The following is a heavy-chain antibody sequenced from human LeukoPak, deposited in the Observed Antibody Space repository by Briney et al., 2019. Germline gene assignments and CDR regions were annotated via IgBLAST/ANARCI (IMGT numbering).Heavy chain of an antibody. CDR1: GFTFSNDA. Sequence: GGSLRLSCAASGFTFSNDAMTWVRQAPGKGLEWVSGISGGGGSTFYADSVKGRFTISRDNSKNTLYLQMNSLRAEDTAVYYCAKARSYSSSALYFDYWGQGTLVTVSS. D-gene: IGHD6-13*01. CDR3: AKARSYSSSALYFDY. J-gene: IGHJ4*02. V-gene: IGHV3-23*01. CDR2: ISGGGGST.